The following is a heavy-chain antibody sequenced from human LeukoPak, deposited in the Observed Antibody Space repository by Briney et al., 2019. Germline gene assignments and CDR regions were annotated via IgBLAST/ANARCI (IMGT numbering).Heavy chain of an antibody. CDR2: ISHGAST. Sequence: SETLSLTCTVSGYSITRNYYWGWIRQPPGKGLEWIASISHGASTYYNPSLQSRVTMSVDTSKNQFSLKLSSVTAADTAVYYCARVVAAAGNNWFDPWGQGTLVTVSS. D-gene: IGHD6-13*01. V-gene: IGHV4-38-2*02. J-gene: IGHJ5*02. CDR3: ARVVAAAGNNWFDP. CDR1: GYSITRNYY.